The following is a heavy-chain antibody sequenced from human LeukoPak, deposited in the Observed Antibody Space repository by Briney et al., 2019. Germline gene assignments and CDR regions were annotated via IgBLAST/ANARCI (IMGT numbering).Heavy chain of an antibody. CDR3: ARASLRGVYFDY. J-gene: IGHJ4*02. V-gene: IGHV4-30-2*01. CDR2: IYHSGST. CDR1: GGSISSGGYS. Sequence: SETLSLTCAVSGGSISSGGYSWSWIRQPPGKGLEWIGYIYHSGSTYHNPSLKSRVTISVDRSKNQFSLKLSSVTAADTAVYYCARASLRGVYFDYWGQGTLVTVSS. D-gene: IGHD2-2*01.